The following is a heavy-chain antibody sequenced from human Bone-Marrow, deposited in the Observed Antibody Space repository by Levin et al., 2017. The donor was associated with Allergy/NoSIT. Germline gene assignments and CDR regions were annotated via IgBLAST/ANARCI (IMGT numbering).Heavy chain of an antibody. Sequence: PGGSLRLSCAVSGFSLTKSWMNWVRQAPGKGLVWVSRLSSDGNTTSYADSVKGRFTISRDNAKNTLYLQMNSLRAEDTAVYYCATEQYGGKPRANFDFWGQGTLVTVTS. D-gene: IGHD4-23*01. J-gene: IGHJ4*02. CDR1: GFSLTKSW. V-gene: IGHV3-74*01. CDR2: LSSDGNTT. CDR3: ATEQYGGKPRANFDF.